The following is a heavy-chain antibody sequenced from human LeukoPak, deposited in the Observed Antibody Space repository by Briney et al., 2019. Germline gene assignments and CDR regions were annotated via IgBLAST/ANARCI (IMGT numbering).Heavy chain of an antibody. D-gene: IGHD2-2*01. CDR2: VWYDGSNE. V-gene: IGHV3-33*01. CDR1: GFTFSNYG. Sequence: GGSLRLSCAASGFTFSNYGMHWVRQAPGKGLEWVAVVWYDGSNEYYADSVKGRFTISRDNSKNTLYLQMNSLRAEDTAVYYCARGGRYCSSSSCHLGDYWGQGTLVTVSS. CDR3: ARGGRYCSSSSCHLGDY. J-gene: IGHJ4*02.